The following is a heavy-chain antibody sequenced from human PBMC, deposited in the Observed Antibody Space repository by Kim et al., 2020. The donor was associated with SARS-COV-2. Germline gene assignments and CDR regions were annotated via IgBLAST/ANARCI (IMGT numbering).Heavy chain of an antibody. CDR3: AKGGYSSGWYDFFDY. D-gene: IGHD6-19*01. CDR2: ISWDGGST. V-gene: IGHV3-43*01. Sequence: GGSLRLSCAASGFTFDDYTMHWVRQAPGKGLEWVSLISWDGGSTYYADSVKGRFTISRDNSKNSLYLQMNSLRTEDTALYYCAKGGYSSGWYDFFDYWGQGTLVTVSS. J-gene: IGHJ4*02. CDR1: GFTFDDYT.